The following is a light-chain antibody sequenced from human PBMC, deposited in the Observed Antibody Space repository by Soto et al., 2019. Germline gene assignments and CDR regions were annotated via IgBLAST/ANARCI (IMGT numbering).Light chain of an antibody. CDR3: QAWDSSSDHYV. V-gene: IGLV3-21*04. CDR1: NIGSKS. J-gene: IGLJ1*01. CDR2: YDS. Sequence: SYELTQPPSVSVAPGETARITCGGNNIGSKSVQWYQQKPGQAAVLVIYYDSDRPSGIPERFSGSNSGNTATLHHSRVEAGDESDYYCQAWDSSSDHYVFGTGTKVTVL.